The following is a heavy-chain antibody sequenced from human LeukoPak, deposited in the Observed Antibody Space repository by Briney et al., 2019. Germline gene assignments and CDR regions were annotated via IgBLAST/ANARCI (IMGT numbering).Heavy chain of an antibody. CDR2: MNPNSGNT. CDR3: AREIDYDFWSGYRNWFDS. D-gene: IGHD3-3*01. V-gene: IGHV1-8*01. Sequence: ASVKVSCKASGYTFTSYDINWVRQATGQGLEWMGWMNPNSGNTGYAQKFQGRVTMTRNTSISTAYMELSSLRSEDTAVYYCAREIDYDFWSGYRNWFDSWGQGTLVTVSS. J-gene: IGHJ5*01. CDR1: GYTFTSYD.